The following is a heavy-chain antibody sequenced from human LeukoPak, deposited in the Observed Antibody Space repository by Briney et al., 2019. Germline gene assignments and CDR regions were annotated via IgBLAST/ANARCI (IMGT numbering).Heavy chain of an antibody. J-gene: IGHJ4*02. CDR2: ISGSGGST. V-gene: IGHV3-23*01. CDR1: GFTFSSYA. Sequence: GGSLRLSCAASGFTFSSYAMSWVRQAPGKGLEWVSAISGSGGSTYYADSVKGRFTISRDNSKNTLYLQINSLRAEDTAVYYCAKDRIGSSSWDYWGQGTLVTVSS. CDR3: AKDRIGSSSWDY. D-gene: IGHD6-13*01.